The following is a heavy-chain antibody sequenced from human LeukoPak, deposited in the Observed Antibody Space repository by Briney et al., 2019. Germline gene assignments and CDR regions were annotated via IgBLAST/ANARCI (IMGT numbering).Heavy chain of an antibody. CDR3: ARHLSNYGSGTYTAFDI. CDR2: IHYRGNT. D-gene: IGHD3-10*01. Sequence: PSETLSLTCTVSGGSTRNNCWSWVRRPPGKGLQWIGYIHYRGNTDYSPSLKSRVTISSDTPRISLKVTSVTAADTAVYYCARHLSNYGSGTYTAFDIWGQGAMVTVSS. V-gene: IGHV4-59*08. J-gene: IGHJ3*02. CDR1: GGSTRNNC.